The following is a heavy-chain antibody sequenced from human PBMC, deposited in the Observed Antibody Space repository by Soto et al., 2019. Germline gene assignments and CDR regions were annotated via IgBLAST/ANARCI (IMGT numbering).Heavy chain of an antibody. J-gene: IGHJ3*02. Sequence: EVQLVESGGGLVQSGGSLRLSCAASGFTFSGFWMHWVRQAPGKGLVWVSRINSDGSRRNYADSVKGRFTIPRDNAENTLYLQMNSLRAEETAVYYCARGVRGSYGLDIWGQGTVVTVSS. CDR2: INSDGSRR. CDR1: GFTFSGFW. D-gene: IGHD3-10*01. V-gene: IGHV3-74*01. CDR3: ARGVRGSYGLDI.